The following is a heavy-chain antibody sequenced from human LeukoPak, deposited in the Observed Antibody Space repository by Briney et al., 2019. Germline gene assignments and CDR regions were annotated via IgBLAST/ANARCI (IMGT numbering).Heavy chain of an antibody. J-gene: IGHJ4*02. V-gene: IGHV3-21*01. CDR3: ASAYSYGLFDY. CDR1: GFTFSSYS. CDR2: ISSSSSYI. D-gene: IGHD5-18*01. Sequence: GGSLRLSCASSGFTFSSYSMSWVRPAPGKRLEWVSSISSSSSYIYYADSVKGRFTISRDNSKNSLYLQMNSLRAEDTAVYYCASAYSYGLFDYWGQGTLVTVSS.